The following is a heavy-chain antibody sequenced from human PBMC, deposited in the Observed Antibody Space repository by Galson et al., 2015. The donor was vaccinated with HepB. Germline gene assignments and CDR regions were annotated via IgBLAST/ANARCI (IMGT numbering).Heavy chain of an antibody. Sequence: SLRLSCAASGFTFSSYSMNWVRQAPGKGLEWVSSISSSSSYIYYADSVKGRFTISRDNAKNSLYLQMNSLRAEDTAVYYCASSDDSSGYYYGYWGQGTLVTVSS. V-gene: IGHV3-21*01. CDR3: ASSDDSSGYYYGY. CDR2: ISSSSSYI. CDR1: GFTFSSYS. J-gene: IGHJ4*02. D-gene: IGHD3-22*01.